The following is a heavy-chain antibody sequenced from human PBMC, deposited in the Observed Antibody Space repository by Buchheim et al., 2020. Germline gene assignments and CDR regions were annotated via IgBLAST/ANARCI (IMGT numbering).Heavy chain of an antibody. D-gene: IGHD4-11*01. CDR3: ARGSVTVDY. CDR2: VSANNGRT. Sequence: QVQLVQSGPEVKKPGASVKVSCKASGYTFTTFGITWVRQAPGQGLEWLGWVSANNGRTDYAQKVQGRVTMSTDTSTSTAYMELRSLSSDDTAVYYCARGSVTVDYWDQGTL. CDR1: GYTFTTFG. J-gene: IGHJ4*02. V-gene: IGHV1-18*01.